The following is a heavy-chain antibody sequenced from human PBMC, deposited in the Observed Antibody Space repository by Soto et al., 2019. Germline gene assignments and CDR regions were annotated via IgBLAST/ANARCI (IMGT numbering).Heavy chain of an antibody. CDR3: AKEGNQNYDVDH. V-gene: IGHV3-30*18. CDR1: GFNFANFG. Sequence: GGSLRLSCVGSGFNFANFGIQWIRQAPGKGLEWVAIISRDGRGEAFADSVKGRFAISKDNSKNTVYLQMTGLRSDGTAVYYCAKEGNQNYDVDHWGQGTLVTVSS. CDR2: ISRDGRGE. D-gene: IGHD3-3*01. J-gene: IGHJ1*01.